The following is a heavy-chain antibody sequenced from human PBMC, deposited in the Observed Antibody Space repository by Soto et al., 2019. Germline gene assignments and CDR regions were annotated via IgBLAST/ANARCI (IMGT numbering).Heavy chain of an antibody. J-gene: IGHJ4*02. CDR1: GFTFSSYA. CDR2: ISGSGGST. V-gene: IGHV3-23*01. CDR3: AKYGSGTYYDILTGYPG. Sequence: GGSLRLSCAAPGFTFSSYAMSWVRQAPGKGLEWVSAISGSGGSTYYADSVKGRFTISRDNSKNTLYLQMNSLRAEDTAVYYCAKYGSGTYYDILTGYPGWGQGTLVTVSS. D-gene: IGHD3-9*01.